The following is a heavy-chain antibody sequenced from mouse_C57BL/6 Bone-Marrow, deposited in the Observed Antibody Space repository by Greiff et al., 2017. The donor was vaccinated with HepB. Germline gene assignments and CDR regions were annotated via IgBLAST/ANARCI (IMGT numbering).Heavy chain of an antibody. CDR2: ISYDGSN. J-gene: IGHJ4*01. CDR3: ARERRYYGSSSYYYAMDY. V-gene: IGHV3-6*01. Sequence: EVKLMESGPGLVKPSQSLSLTCSVTGYSITSGYYWNWIRQFPGNKLEWMGYISYDGSNNYNPSLKNRISITRDTSKNQFFLKLNSVTTEDTATYYCARERRYYGSSSYYYAMDYWGQGTSVTVSS. D-gene: IGHD1-1*01. CDR1: GYSITSGYY.